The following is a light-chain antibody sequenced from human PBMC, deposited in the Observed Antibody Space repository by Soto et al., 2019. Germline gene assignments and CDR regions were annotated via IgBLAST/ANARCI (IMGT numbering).Light chain of an antibody. J-gene: IGKJ1*01. CDR3: QQYGSLPWT. CDR2: GAS. CDR1: QSVSSSY. V-gene: IGKV3-20*01. Sequence: EIVLTQSPGTLSLSPGERATLSCRASQSVSSSYLAWYQQKLGQAPRLLIYGASSRATGIPDRFSGSGSGTYFTLTISRREPEDLAVYYCQQYGSLPWTFGQGTKVEIK.